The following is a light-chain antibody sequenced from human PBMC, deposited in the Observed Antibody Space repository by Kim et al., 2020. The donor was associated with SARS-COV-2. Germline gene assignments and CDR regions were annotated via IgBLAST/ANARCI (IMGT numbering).Light chain of an antibody. CDR3: AAWDDTLSARV. CDR2: ANN. V-gene: IGLV1-47*02. J-gene: IGLJ3*02. Sequence: GQSVTFFVSGRTSSVGKTFVYWYQQLPGTAPRLLIYANNQRPSGVPDRFSGSKSGTSASLAISELRSEDEANYYCAAWDDTLSARVFGGGTKVTVL. CDR1: TSSVGKTF.